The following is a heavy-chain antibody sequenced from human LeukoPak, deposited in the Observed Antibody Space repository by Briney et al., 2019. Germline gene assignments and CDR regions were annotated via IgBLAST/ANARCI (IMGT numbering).Heavy chain of an antibody. J-gene: IGHJ3*02. CDR2: MNPNSGRT. D-gene: IGHD5-18*01. CDR3: ARDRGYSDGSSDI. CDR1: GYTLTSYD. V-gene: IGHV1-8*01. Sequence: ASVKVSCKASGYTLTSYDINWVRQATGQGLEWMGWMNPNSGRTGYAQNFQGRITITRNTSISTAYMELSSLRSEDTAVYYCARDRGYSDGSSDIWGQGTMVTVSS.